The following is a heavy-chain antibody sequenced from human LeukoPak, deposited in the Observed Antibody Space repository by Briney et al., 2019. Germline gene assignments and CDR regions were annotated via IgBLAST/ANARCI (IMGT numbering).Heavy chain of an antibody. J-gene: IGHJ6*03. CDR3: ARGGSFSVRGRDFYYYYMDV. CDR2: INQDGNAK. D-gene: IGHD1-26*01. Sequence: GGSLRLSCAASGFTFSNYWMSWVRQAPGKGLEWVANINQDGNAKYYVDSVKGRFTISRDNAKNSLYLQMNTLRAEDTAVYYCARGGSFSVRGRDFYYYYMDVWGKGTMFTVSS. CDR1: GFTFSNYW. V-gene: IGHV3-7*04.